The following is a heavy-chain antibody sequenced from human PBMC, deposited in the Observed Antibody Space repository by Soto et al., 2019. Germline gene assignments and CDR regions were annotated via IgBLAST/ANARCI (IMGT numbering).Heavy chain of an antibody. CDR1: GYSISSSNW. V-gene: IGHV4-28*01. J-gene: IGHJ4*02. CDR2: IYYSGTT. Sequence: QVQLQESGPGLVKPSDTLSLTCAVSGYSISSSNWWGWIRQPPGKGLEWIGYIYYSGTTYYNPSLQSRVTMSVHTANNQFSLQLTSVTAVDTAVYYCTRREIQGPIDYWGQGTLVTVSS. D-gene: IGHD1-26*01. CDR3: TRREIQGPIDY.